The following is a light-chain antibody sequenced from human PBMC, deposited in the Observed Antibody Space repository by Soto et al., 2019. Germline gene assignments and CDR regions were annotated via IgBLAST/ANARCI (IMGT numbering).Light chain of an antibody. CDR1: SSNIGSNY. Sequence: QSVLTQPPSASGTPGQRVTISCSGSSSNIGSNYVYWYQQLPGTAPKLLIYRNNQRPSGVPDRFSGSKSGTSASLAISGLRSEDEADYYCAAWDDSLRGVFGTGRKVTVL. J-gene: IGLJ1*01. CDR3: AAWDDSLRGV. CDR2: RNN. V-gene: IGLV1-47*01.